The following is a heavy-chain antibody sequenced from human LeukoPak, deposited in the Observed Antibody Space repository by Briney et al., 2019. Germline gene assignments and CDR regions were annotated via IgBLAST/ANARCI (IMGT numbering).Heavy chain of an antibody. CDR3: ARERGALWGLRPLYYYYYYMDV. CDR1: GFTFSSYW. J-gene: IGHJ6*03. CDR2: IKQDGSEK. D-gene: IGHD3-16*01. V-gene: IGHV3-7*01. Sequence: GGSLRLSCAASGFTFSSYWMSWVRQAPGKVLEWVANIKQDGSEKYYVDSVKGRFTISRDNAKNSLYLQMNSLRAEDTAVYYCARERGALWGLRPLYYYYYYMDVWGKGTTVTISS.